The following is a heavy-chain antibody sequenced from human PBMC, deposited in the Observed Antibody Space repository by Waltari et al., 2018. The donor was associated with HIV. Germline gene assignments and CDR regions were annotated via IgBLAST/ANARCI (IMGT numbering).Heavy chain of an antibody. D-gene: IGHD3-16*01. CDR3: ASGIRFGYYYGMDV. Sequence: QVQLVQSGAEVKKPGSSVKVSCKASGGTFSSYAISWVRQAPGQGLEWMDRFIPTVGTATYAQKFQGRVTITADESTSTAYMELSSLRSEDTAVYYCASGIRFGYYYGMDVWGQGTTVTVSS. J-gene: IGHJ6*02. CDR1: GGTFSSYA. CDR2: FIPTVGTA. V-gene: IGHV1-69*11.